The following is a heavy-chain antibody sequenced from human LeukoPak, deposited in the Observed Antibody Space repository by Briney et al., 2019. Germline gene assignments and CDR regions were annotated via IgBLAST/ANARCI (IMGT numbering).Heavy chain of an antibody. CDR1: GGSFSGYY. J-gene: IGHJ5*02. CDR2: INHSGST. V-gene: IGHV4-34*01. CDR3: ARGHCSGGSCYGWFDP. D-gene: IGHD2-15*01. Sequence: SETLSLTCAVYGGSFSGYYWSWTRQPPGKGLEWIGEINHSGSTNYNPSLKSRVTISVDTSKNQFSLKLSSVTAADTAVYYCARGHCSGGSCYGWFDPWGQGTLVTVSS.